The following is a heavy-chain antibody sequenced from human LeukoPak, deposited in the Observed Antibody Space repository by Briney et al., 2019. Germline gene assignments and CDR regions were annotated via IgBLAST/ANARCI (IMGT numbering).Heavy chain of an antibody. CDR1: GFTFRNYW. J-gene: IGHJ4*02. Sequence: PGGSLRLSCAASGFTFRNYWMHWVRQAPGKGLVWVSRINTDGSSTSHADSVKGRFTVSRDNAKNTLYLQMNSLRAEDTAVYYWARTRDYGGRRNNDYWGQGTLVTVPS. CDR2: INTDGSST. CDR3: ARTRDYGGRRNNDY. D-gene: IGHD4-23*01. V-gene: IGHV3-74*01.